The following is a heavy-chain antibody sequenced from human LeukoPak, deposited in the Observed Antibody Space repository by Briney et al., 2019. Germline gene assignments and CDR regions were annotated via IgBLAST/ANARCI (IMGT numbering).Heavy chain of an antibody. CDR3: ARRRAARDWFDP. J-gene: IGHJ5*02. CDR1: GGSISSSNYY. CDR2: IYYSGNT. Sequence: PSETLSLTCAVSGGSISSSNYYWGWIRQPPGQGLEWIGSIYYSGNTYYNPSLKSRVTISVDTSKNQFSLKLSSVTATDTAVYYCARRRAARDWFDPWGQGTLVTVSS. V-gene: IGHV4-39*01. D-gene: IGHD2-15*01.